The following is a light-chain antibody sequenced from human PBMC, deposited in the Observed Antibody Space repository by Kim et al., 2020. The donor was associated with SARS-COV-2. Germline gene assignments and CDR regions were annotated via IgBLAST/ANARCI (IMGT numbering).Light chain of an antibody. CDR1: QSVSGE. CDR2: GAS. J-gene: IGKJ2*01. CDR3: HQYTNWPEYT. V-gene: IGKV3-15*01. Sequence: EIVMTLSPATLSVSPGERATLSCRASQSVSGELAWYQQKPGQAPRLLIYGASTMAAGIPARFSGSGSGTDYSLTISNLKSEDFAIYYCHQYTNWPEYTCGQGTKLEI.